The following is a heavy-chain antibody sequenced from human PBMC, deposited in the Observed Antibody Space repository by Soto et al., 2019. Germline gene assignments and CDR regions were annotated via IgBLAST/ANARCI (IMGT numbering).Heavy chain of an antibody. V-gene: IGHV1-3*01. CDR3: AIDRNPYIYDKSGFFYADY. CDR1: GYTFSSYV. Sequence: GASVKVSCKTSGYTFSSYVIHWVRQAHGQRPEWMGWINGGNGNTKFSQKFQDRVTLTRDTSASTAYMELSSLRSEDTAFYYCAIDRNPYIYDKSGFFYADYWGQGTLVTVSS. D-gene: IGHD3-22*01. CDR2: INGGNGNT. J-gene: IGHJ4*02.